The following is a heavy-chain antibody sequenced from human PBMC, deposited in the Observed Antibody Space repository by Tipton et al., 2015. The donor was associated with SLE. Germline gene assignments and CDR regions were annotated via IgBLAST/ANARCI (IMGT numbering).Heavy chain of an antibody. CDR1: GDSISSSAYY. V-gene: IGHV4-39*07. CDR2: IFYSGST. J-gene: IGHJ4*02. CDR3: ARASTPNSYDFSGFYLSFYFDS. D-gene: IGHD3-22*01. Sequence: TLSLTCTVSGDSISSSAYYWGWVRQPPGKGLEWIGTIFYSGSTYYNPSLESRVTISVDTSKNQFSLKLSSVTAADTAVYYCARASTPNSYDFSGFYLSFYFDSWGQGTQVTVSS.